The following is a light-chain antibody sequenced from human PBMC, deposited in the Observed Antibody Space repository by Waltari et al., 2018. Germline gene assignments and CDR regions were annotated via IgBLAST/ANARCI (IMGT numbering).Light chain of an antibody. V-gene: IGLV1-47*01. CDR1: NSNIGANF. CDR2: GND. J-gene: IGLJ1*01. CDR3: AAWDDTLSGHSV. Sequence: QSVLTQPPSASGTPGQRVTISCSGSNSNIGANFVYWYRQFPGTSPKLLIYGNDKRPSGVPDRFSGSKSGSSASPVIRGLRSEDEADYYCAAWDDTLSGHSVFGTGTKVTVL.